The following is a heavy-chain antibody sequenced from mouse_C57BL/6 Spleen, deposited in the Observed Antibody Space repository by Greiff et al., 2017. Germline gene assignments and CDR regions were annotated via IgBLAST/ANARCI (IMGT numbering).Heavy chain of an antibody. V-gene: IGHV1-85*01. D-gene: IGHD1-1*01. Sequence: QVQLQQSGPELVKPGASVKLSCKASGYTFTSYDINWVKQRPGQGLEWIGWIYPRDGSTKYNEKFKGKATLTVDTSSSTAYMELHSLTSEDSAVYFCANPYGSSYGDYAMDYWGQGTSVTVSS. J-gene: IGHJ4*01. CDR3: ANPYGSSYGDYAMDY. CDR1: GYTFTSYD. CDR2: IYPRDGST.